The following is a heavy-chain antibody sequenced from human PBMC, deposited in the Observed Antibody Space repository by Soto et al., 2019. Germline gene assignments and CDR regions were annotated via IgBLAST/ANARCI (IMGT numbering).Heavy chain of an antibody. D-gene: IGHD6-19*01. Sequence: SETLSLTCAVSGGSISSSNWWSWVRQPPGKGLEWIGEIYHSGSTNYNPSLKSRVTISVDKSKNQFSLKLSSVTAADTAVYYCARDDNGSGWYYYYGMDVWGQGTTVTVSS. V-gene: IGHV4-4*02. CDR1: GGSISSSNW. CDR2: IYHSGST. CDR3: ARDDNGSGWYYYYGMDV. J-gene: IGHJ6*02.